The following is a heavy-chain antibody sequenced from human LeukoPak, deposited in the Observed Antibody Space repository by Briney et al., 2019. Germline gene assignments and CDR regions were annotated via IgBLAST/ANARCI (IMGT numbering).Heavy chain of an antibody. D-gene: IGHD6-6*01. CDR1: GFTFSNYW. Sequence: PGGSLRLSCAASGFTFSNYWMKWVRQAPGKGLEWVAYINQDGRQKYYADSVKGRFTISRDNAKNSLHLQMNSLRAEDTAVFYCARIGYSSSSSDYWGQGTLVTVSS. CDR2: INQDGRQK. V-gene: IGHV3-7*01. CDR3: ARIGYSSSSSDY. J-gene: IGHJ4*02.